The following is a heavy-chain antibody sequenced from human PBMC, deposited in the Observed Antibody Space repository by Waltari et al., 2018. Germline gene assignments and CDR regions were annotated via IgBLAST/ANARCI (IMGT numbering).Heavy chain of an antibody. CDR2: LYSTGIT. Sequence: QLQLQESGPGLVKPSETLSLTCTVSSGSLSSDNYYWGWIRRPPGKGLGWIGTLYSTGITCYNPSLNSRVTISVDTLKNQFSLKLSSVTAADTAVYYCAREADYYDSSAYVGWGQGTLVTVSS. CDR1: SGSLSSDNYY. V-gene: IGHV4-39*02. D-gene: IGHD3-22*01. J-gene: IGHJ4*02. CDR3: AREADYYDSSAYVG.